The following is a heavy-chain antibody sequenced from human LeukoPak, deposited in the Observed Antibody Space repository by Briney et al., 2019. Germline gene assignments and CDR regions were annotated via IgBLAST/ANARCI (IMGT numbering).Heavy chain of an antibody. V-gene: IGHV3-9*01. CDR3: AKGEYQLPYNWFDP. CDR2: ISWNSGSI. D-gene: IGHD2-2*01. J-gene: IGHJ5*02. CDR1: GFTFDDYA. Sequence: GGSLRLSSAASGFTFDDYAMHWVRQAPGKGLEWVSGISWNSGSIGYADSVKGRFTISRDNAKNSLYLQMNSLRAEDTALYYCAKGEYQLPYNWFDPWGQGTLVTVSS.